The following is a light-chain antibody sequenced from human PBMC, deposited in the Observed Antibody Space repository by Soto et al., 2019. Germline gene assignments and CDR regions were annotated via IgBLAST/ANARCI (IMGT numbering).Light chain of an antibody. CDR2: GAY. Sequence: EIVLTQSPGTLSLSPGERGILSCRASQSVSNNYLAWYQQKPGQAPRLLIYGAYTRVTGIPDRFSGSGSGTEFTLTISRLEPEDFAVYYCQQYGSSPLTFGPGTKVDIK. CDR1: QSVSNNY. V-gene: IGKV3-20*01. CDR3: QQYGSSPLT. J-gene: IGKJ3*01.